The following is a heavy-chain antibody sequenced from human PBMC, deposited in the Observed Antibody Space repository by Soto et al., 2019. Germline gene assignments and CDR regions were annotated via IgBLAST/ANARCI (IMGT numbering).Heavy chain of an antibody. V-gene: IGHV3-7*01. CDR3: ARDYYVSGSYWDYCYGMDV. Sequence: LRLSCAASGFTFSSYWMSWVRQAPGKGLEWVANIKQDGSEKYYVDSVKGRFTISRDNAKNSLYLQMNSLRAEDTAVYYCARDYYVSGSYWDYCYGMDVWGRGSTVTVSS. CDR1: GFTFSSYW. D-gene: IGHD3-10*01. J-gene: IGHJ6*02. CDR2: IKQDGSEK.